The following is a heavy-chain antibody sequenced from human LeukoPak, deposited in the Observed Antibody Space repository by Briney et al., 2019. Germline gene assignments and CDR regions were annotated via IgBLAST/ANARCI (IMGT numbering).Heavy chain of an antibody. CDR3: ARESIVVVPTTMDDASDI. D-gene: IGHD2-2*01. CDR1: GFAFDRHH. V-gene: IGHV3-7*01. J-gene: IGHJ3*02. Sequence: PGGSLRLSCAASGFAFDRHHMTWVRQAPGKGLEWVANIKQDGSEQFYLDSVKGRFTISRDNAKNALYLQMHSLRVEDTAVYYCARESIVVVPTTMDDASDIWGQGTMVTVSS. CDR2: IKQDGSEQ.